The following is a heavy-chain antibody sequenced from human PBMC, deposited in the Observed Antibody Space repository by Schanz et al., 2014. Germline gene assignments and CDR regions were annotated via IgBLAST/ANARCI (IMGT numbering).Heavy chain of an antibody. Sequence: QVQLVQSGTEVKKPGASVKVSCKASGYTFTSYGVSWVRQAPGQGLEWMGWISTYTGNTNYAQRLQDRVTMTTDTSTSTAYMELRSLRSEDTAVFYCATEAIRQTYNYYGMDVWGQGTTVTVSS. D-gene: IGHD3-3*01. J-gene: IGHJ6*02. V-gene: IGHV1-18*04. CDR3: ATEAIRQTYNYYGMDV. CDR2: ISTYTGNT. CDR1: GYTFTSYG.